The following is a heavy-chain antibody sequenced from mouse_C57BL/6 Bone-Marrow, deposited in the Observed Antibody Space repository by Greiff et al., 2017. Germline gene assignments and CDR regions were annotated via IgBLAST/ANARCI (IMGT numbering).Heavy chain of an antibody. V-gene: IGHV1-78*01. J-gene: IGHJ2*01. CDR2: IYPRDGST. Sequence: VQLQESDAELVKPGASVKISCKVSGYTFTDHTIHWMKQRPEQGLEWIGYIYPRDGSTKYNEKFKGKATLTADKSSSTAYMQLNSLTSEDSAVYFCAREVDGYLYYFDYWGQGTTLTVSS. CDR1: GYTFTDHT. D-gene: IGHD2-3*01. CDR3: AREVDGYLYYFDY.